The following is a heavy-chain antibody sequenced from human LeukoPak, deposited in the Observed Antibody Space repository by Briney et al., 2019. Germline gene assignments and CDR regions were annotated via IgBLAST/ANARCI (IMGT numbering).Heavy chain of an antibody. D-gene: IGHD4-11*01. J-gene: IGHJ6*02. CDR2: IRYDGSNK. CDR1: GFTFSSYG. V-gene: IGHV3-30*02. CDR3: AKEDRVNYYYYGMDV. Sequence: GGSLGLSCAASGFTFSSYGMHWVRQAPGKGLEWVALIRYDGSNKYYADSVKGRFTISRDNSKNTLYLQMNSLRAEDTAVYYCAKEDRVNYYYYGMDVWGQGTTVTVSS.